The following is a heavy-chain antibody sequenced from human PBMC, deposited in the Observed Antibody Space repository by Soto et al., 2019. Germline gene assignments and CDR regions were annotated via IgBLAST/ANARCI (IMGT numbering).Heavy chain of an antibody. CDR2: MNPSGGDT. V-gene: IGHV1-46*01. CDR1: GFAFITYY. CDR3: ARGRYCSSTSCRNYYYYYGMDV. Sequence: GASVKVSCKASGFAFITYYMHWVRQAPGQGLEWVGTMNPSGGDTSFAQKFQGRVTMTRDTSTNTLYMEISSLRSEDTAVYYCARGRYCSSTSCRNYYYYYGMDVWDQGTTVTVSS. J-gene: IGHJ6*02. D-gene: IGHD2-2*01.